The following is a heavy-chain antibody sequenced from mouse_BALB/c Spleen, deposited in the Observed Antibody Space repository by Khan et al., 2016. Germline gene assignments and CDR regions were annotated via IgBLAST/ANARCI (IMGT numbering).Heavy chain of an antibody. J-gene: IGHJ3*01. D-gene: IGHD2-4*01. CDR1: GYSITSDYA. Sequence: EVQLQESGPGLVKPSQSLSLTCTVTGYSITSDYAWNWIRQFPGNKLEWMGYISYSGSTSYNPSLKSRISITRDTSKNQFFLQFNSVTTEDSATYYCGRSMITTGFAYWGQGTLVTVSA. V-gene: IGHV3-2*02. CDR2: ISYSGST. CDR3: GRSMITTGFAY.